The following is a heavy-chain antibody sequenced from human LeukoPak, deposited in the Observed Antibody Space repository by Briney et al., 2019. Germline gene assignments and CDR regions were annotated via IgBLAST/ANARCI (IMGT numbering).Heavy chain of an antibody. CDR1: GYTLTELS. CDR2: FDPEDGET. CDR3: ATDPPGIAVAELDY. V-gene: IGHV1-24*01. Sequence: GASVKVSCKVSGYTLTELSMHWVRQAPGKGLEWMGGFDPEDGETIYAQKFQGRVTMTEDTSTDTAYMELSSLRSGDTAVYYCATDPPGIAVAELDYWGQGTLVTVSS. J-gene: IGHJ4*02. D-gene: IGHD6-19*01.